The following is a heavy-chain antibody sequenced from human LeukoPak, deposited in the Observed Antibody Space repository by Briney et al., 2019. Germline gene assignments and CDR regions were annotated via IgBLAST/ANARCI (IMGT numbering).Heavy chain of an antibody. Sequence: ASVTVSCKASGYTFTSYYMHWVRQAPGQGLEWMGIINPSGGSTSYTQKFQGRVTMTRDTSTSTVYMELSSLRSEDTAVYYCARDCEVGAFDYWGQGTLVTVSS. D-gene: IGHD1-26*01. CDR1: GYTFTSYY. V-gene: IGHV1-46*01. CDR2: INPSGGST. J-gene: IGHJ4*02. CDR3: ARDCEVGAFDY.